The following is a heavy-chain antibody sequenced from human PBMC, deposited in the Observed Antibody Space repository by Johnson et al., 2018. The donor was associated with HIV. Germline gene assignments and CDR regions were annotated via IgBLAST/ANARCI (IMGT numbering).Heavy chain of an antibody. Sequence: VQLVESGGGVVRPGGSLRLSCAASGFTFDDHGMSWVRQAPGKGLEWVSGINWNDGSTGYADSVKGRFTISRDNAKNSLYLQMNSLRAEETALYYCARDRYDSSGSLGTFDICGQETRVTVSS. V-gene: IGHV3-20*04. D-gene: IGHD3-22*01. CDR3: ARDRYDSSGSLGTFDI. CDR2: INWNDGST. CDR1: GFTFDDHG. J-gene: IGHJ3*02.